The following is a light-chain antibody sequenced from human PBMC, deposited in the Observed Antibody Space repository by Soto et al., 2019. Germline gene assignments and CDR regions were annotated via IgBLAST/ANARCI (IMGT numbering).Light chain of an antibody. Sequence: QSVLTQPPSVSGAPGQRVTISCTGSSSNIGAGYDVHWYQQLPGTAPKLLIYGNSNRPSGVLDRFSGSKSGASASLPTTGLQAEDEADYYCQSYDSSRSGPAVFGGGTQLTVL. J-gene: IGLJ7*01. CDR3: QSYDSSRSGPAV. CDR1: SSNIGAGYD. V-gene: IGLV1-40*01. CDR2: GNS.